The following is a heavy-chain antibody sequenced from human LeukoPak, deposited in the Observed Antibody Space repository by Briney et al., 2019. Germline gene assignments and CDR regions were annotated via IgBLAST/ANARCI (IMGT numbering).Heavy chain of an antibody. V-gene: IGHV1-8*01. CDR2: MNPNSGET. CDR3: ARGDPWGFDP. D-gene: IGHD7-27*01. CDR1: GYTFSSYD. Sequence: ASVKVSCKTSGYTFSSYDINWVRQATGQGLEWMGWMNPNSGETGFAQNFQGRVTLTKNTSITTAYMELRSLRSEDTAVYYCARGDPWGFDPWGQGTLVTVSS. J-gene: IGHJ5*02.